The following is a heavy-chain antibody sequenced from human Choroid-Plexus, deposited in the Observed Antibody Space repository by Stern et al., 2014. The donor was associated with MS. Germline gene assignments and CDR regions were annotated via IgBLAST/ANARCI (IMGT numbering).Heavy chain of an antibody. V-gene: IGHV3-30*18. CDR1: GFTFGSCA. J-gene: IGHJ5*02. CDR3: AKDRHYLTYFFDH. Sequence: VKLLESGGGVVQPGRPLRLSCVASGFTFGSCAMHWVRQAPGKGLEWVAGVSYDGSNKYYADSVKGRFTISRDNSQNTLYMQMSSLRPEDTAVYYCAKDRHYLTYFFDHWGQGSLVTVSS. D-gene: IGHD2/OR15-2a*01. CDR2: VSYDGSNK.